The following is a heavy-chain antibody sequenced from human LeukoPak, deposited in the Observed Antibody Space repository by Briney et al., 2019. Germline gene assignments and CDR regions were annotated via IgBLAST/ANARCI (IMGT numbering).Heavy chain of an antibody. V-gene: IGHV3-74*01. D-gene: IGHD3-16*01. Sequence: GGSLSLSCAASGFSISGYWMHWVRQAAGEGLVWVSRMNSGGTTINYADSVKGRFTISRDNVDNTLHLQMNSLRVEDTAVYYCIREVQVRASASLGLWGQGTLVLVSS. CDR2: MNSGGTTI. J-gene: IGHJ4*01. CDR1: GFSISGYW. CDR3: IREVQVRASASLGL.